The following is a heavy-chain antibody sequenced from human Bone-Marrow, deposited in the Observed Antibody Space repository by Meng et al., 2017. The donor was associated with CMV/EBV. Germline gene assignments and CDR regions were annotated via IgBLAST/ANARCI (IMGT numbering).Heavy chain of an antibody. CDR3: ASSSSYYYYYGMDV. V-gene: IGHV1-18*01. Sequence: ASVKVSCNASGYTFTSYGISWVRQAPGQGLEWMGWISAYNGNTNYAQKLQGRVTMTTDTSTSTAYMELRSLRSDDTAVYYCASSSSYYYYYGMDVWGQGTTVTVSS. CDR2: ISAYNGNT. CDR1: GYTFTSYG. D-gene: IGHD6-13*01. J-gene: IGHJ6*02.